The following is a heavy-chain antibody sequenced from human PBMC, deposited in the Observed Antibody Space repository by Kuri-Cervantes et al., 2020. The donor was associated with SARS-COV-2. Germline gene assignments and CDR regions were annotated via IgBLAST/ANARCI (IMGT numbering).Heavy chain of an antibody. V-gene: IGHV1-24*01. CDR2: FDPEDGET. D-gene: IGHD3-10*01. J-gene: IGHJ4*02. CDR3: ARVKADGSGSYYLDY. Sequence: ASVKVSCKVSGYTLTELSMHRVRQAPGKGLEWMGGFDPEDGETIYAQKLQGRVTMTTDTSTSTAYMELRSLRSDDTAVYYCARVKADGSGSYYLDYWGQGTLVTVSS. CDR1: GYTLTELS.